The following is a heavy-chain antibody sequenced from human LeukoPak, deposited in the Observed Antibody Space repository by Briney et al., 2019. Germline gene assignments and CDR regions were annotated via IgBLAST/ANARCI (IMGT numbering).Heavy chain of an antibody. V-gene: IGHV4-39*07. J-gene: IGHJ4*02. CDR2: IYYGGNT. CDR1: GDSVSSSICY. Sequence: PSETLSLTCTVSGDSVSSSICYWGWIRQPPGKGLEWIGNIYYGGNTYYNPSLKSRVTISVDTSKNQFSLRLSSVTAADTAVYYCARDLGGTTGKFDYWGQGTLVTVSP. CDR3: ARDLGGTTGKFDY. D-gene: IGHD1-7*01.